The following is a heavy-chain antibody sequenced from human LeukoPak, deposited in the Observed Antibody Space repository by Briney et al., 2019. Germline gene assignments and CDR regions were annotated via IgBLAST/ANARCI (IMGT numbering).Heavy chain of an antibody. D-gene: IGHD2-2*01. Sequence: ASVKVSCKASGYTFSDYYLHWVRLAPGQGLEWMGQISPNSGGTDYAQKFQGKVTMTRDASISTVYMDLNRLRSDDTAIYYCARQLETTSWFDYWGQGTLVIVSS. CDR3: ARQLETTSWFDY. CDR1: GYTFSDYY. J-gene: IGHJ4*02. CDR2: ISPNSGGT. V-gene: IGHV1-2*06.